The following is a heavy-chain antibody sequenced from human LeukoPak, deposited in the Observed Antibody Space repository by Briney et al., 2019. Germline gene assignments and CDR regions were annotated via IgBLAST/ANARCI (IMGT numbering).Heavy chain of an antibody. D-gene: IGHD5-18*01. Sequence: GGSLRLSCAASGFTFSNAWMSWVRQAPGKGLEWVGRIKSKTDGGTTDYAAPVKGRFTIPRDDSKNTLYLQMNSLKTEDTAVYYCTTGHPAMVTSALDIWGQGTMVTVSS. CDR1: GFTFSNAW. V-gene: IGHV3-15*01. CDR2: IKSKTDGGTT. J-gene: IGHJ3*02. CDR3: TTGHPAMVTSALDI.